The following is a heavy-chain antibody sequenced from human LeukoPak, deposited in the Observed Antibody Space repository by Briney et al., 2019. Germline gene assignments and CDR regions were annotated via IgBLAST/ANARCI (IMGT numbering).Heavy chain of an antibody. CDR3: ARDSATTVVTPADY. Sequence: GGSLRLSCVGSGFTFSTSAMHWVRQAPGKGLEWVAVTTDDGRSKYYADSVRGRFTISRDNSKNTLYLQMSSLRAEDTAVYYCARDSATTVVTPADYWGQGTLVTVSS. D-gene: IGHD4-23*01. V-gene: IGHV3-30*04. CDR1: GFTFSTSA. J-gene: IGHJ4*02. CDR2: TTDDGRSK.